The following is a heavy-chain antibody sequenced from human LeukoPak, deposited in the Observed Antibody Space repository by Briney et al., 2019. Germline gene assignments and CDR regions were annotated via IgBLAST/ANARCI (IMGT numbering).Heavy chain of an antibody. V-gene: IGHV3-21*06. CDR1: GFTFSSYS. CDR2: ISSSSSYI. CDR3: AKDRWGAVASFDY. Sequence: GGSLRLSCAASGFTFSSYSMNWVRQAPGKGLEWVSSISSSSSYIYYADSVKGRFTISRDNSKNTLYLQMNSLESEDTAVYYCAKDRWGAVASFDYWGQGTLVTVSS. D-gene: IGHD6-19*01. J-gene: IGHJ4*02.